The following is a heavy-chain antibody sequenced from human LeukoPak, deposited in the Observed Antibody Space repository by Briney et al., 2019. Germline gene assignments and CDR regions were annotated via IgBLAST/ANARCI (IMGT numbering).Heavy chain of an antibody. J-gene: IGHJ3*02. CDR2: IRSKANSYAT. Sequence: GGSLRLSCAASGFIFSGSAMHWVRQASGKGLEWVGRIRSKANSYATAYAASVKGRFTISRDDSKNTAYLQMNSLKTEDTAVYYCTRRSSSWYTMAFDIWGQGTMVTVSS. CDR1: GFIFSGSA. CDR3: TRRSSSWYTMAFDI. V-gene: IGHV3-73*01. D-gene: IGHD6-13*01.